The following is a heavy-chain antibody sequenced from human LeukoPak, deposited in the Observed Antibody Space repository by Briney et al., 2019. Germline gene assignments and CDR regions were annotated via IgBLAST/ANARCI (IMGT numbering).Heavy chain of an antibody. CDR3: TRRADDYGNYHWFDP. V-gene: IGHV3-53*01. Sequence: GGSLRLSCAASGFFVGSYYMSWARQAPGKGLEWVSVLYSGGSTYYADSVKGRFTISRDNSKNTLYLQMDSLRAEDTAVYYCTRRADDYGNYHWFDPWGQGTLVTVSS. J-gene: IGHJ5*02. D-gene: IGHD4-17*01. CDR1: GFFVGSYY. CDR2: LYSGGST.